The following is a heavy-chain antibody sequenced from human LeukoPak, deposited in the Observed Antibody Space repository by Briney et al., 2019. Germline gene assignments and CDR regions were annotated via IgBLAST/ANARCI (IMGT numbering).Heavy chain of an antibody. Sequence: GGSLRLSCAASGFTFSSYAMSWVRQAPGKGLEWVSSISGSGGSTYYADSVKGRFTISRDNSKNTLYLQMNGLRAEDTAVYYCAKPLGNINTVAVAFDYWGQGTLVTVSS. V-gene: IGHV3-23*01. J-gene: IGHJ4*02. D-gene: IGHD6-19*01. CDR1: GFTFSSYA. CDR3: AKPLGNINTVAVAFDY. CDR2: ISGSGGST.